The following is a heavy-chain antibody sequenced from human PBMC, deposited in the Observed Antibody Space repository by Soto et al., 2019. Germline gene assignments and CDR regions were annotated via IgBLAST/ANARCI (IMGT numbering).Heavy chain of an antibody. D-gene: IGHD2-15*01. J-gene: IGHJ6*02. CDR2: INPNSGGT. V-gene: IGHV1-2*04. CDR1: GYTFTGYY. CDR3: ARNMRYCSGGSCYSGGYYYYYGMDV. Sequence: ASVKVSCKASGYTFTGYYMHWVRQAPGQGLEWMGWINPNSGGTNYAQKFQGWVTMTRDTSISTAYMELSRLRPDDTAVYYCARNMRYCSGGSCYSGGYYYYYGMDVWGQGTTVTV.